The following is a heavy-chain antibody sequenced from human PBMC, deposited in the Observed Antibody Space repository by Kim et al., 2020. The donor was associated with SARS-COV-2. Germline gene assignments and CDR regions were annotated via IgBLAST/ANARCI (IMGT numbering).Heavy chain of an antibody. CDR3: ARDRVDCSGGSCYSVGAFDI. CDR2: IYSGGST. V-gene: IGHV3-53*01. CDR1: GFTVSSNY. D-gene: IGHD2-15*01. J-gene: IGHJ3*02. Sequence: GGSLRLSCAASGFTVSSNYMSWVRQAPGKGLEWVSVIYSGGSTYYADSVKGRFTISRDNSKNTLYLQMNSLRAEDTAVYYCARDRVDCSGGSCYSVGAFDIWGQGTMVTVSS.